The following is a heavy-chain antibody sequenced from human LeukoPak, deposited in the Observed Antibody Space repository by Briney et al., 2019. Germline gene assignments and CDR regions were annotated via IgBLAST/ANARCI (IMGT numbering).Heavy chain of an antibody. CDR2: IRFDGSSK. Sequence: GGSLRLSCAASGFTFSAYDMHWVRQAPGKGLEWVAFIRFDGSSKYYADSVRGRFTISRDTSGNTLFLQMNTLRPEDTAVYYCAKVRGYCSGGSRYSSIDYWGQGTLVTVSS. J-gene: IGHJ4*02. V-gene: IGHV3-30*02. D-gene: IGHD2-15*01. CDR1: GFTFSAYD. CDR3: AKVRGYCSGGSRYSSIDY.